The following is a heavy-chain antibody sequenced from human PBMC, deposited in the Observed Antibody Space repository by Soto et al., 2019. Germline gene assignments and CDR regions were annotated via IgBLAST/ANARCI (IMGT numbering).Heavy chain of an antibody. V-gene: IGHV4-38-2*01. CDR1: GYSISSGYY. CDR2: IHHSGST. Sequence: PSETLSLTCAVSGYSISSGYYWGWIRQPPGKGLEWIGSIHHSGSTYYNASLKSRVTISVDTSKNQFSLKLTSVTDADTAVYYCASGIDFYYAMDVWGQGTTVTVSS. CDR3: ASGIDFYYAMDV. J-gene: IGHJ6*01.